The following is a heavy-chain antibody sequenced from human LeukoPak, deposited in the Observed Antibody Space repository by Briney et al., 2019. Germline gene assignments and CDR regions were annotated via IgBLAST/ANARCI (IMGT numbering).Heavy chain of an antibody. D-gene: IGHD4-17*01. CDR2: IYYSGST. V-gene: IGHV4-39*07. Sequence: SETLSLTCTVSGGSISSSSYYWGWIRQPPGKGLEWVGCIYYSGSTYYNPSLKSRVTISVDTSKNQYCLKLSSVTAAETAVYYYARDRSRDYVYYYYMDVWGKGTTVTVSS. J-gene: IGHJ6*03. CDR3: ARDRSRDYVYYYYMDV. CDR1: GGSISSSSYY.